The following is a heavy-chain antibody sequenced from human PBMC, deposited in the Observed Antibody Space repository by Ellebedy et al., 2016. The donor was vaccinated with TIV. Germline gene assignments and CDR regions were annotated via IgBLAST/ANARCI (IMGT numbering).Heavy chain of an antibody. Sequence: GGSLRLSCAASGFTFSTYAMTWVRQAPGKGLEWVSSISANTLNIYYRDSVKGRFTISRDNSRSTVSLVMSSLRADDTAIYYCAKRGDNGTQMGQWYFDLWGRGTLVTVSS. CDR1: GFTFSTYA. CDR3: AKRGDNGTQMGQWYFDL. CDR2: ISANTLNI. J-gene: IGHJ2*01. D-gene: IGHD1-14*01. V-gene: IGHV3-23*01.